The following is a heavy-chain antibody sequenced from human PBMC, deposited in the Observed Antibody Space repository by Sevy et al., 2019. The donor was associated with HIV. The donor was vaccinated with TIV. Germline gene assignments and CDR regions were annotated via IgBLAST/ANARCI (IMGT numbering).Heavy chain of an antibody. CDR3: AREWVGASRSFDY. CDR1: SGSISTFY. D-gene: IGHD1-26*01. J-gene: IGHJ4*02. V-gene: IGHV4-59*13. Sequence: SETQSLTCTVSSGSISTFYWSWIRQPPGKGLEWIGYIYSSGISNFNPSLKSRVTISLDTSKSQFSLKLTSVTAADTAVYYCAREWVGASRSFDYWGQGTLVTVSS. CDR2: IYSSGIS.